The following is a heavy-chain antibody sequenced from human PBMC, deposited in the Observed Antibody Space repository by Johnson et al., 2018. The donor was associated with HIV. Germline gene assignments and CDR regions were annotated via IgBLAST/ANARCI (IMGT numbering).Heavy chain of an antibody. J-gene: IGHJ3*02. V-gene: IGHV3-30-3*02. Sequence: QMQLVESGGGVVQPGRSLRLSCEASGITFSSYAMHWVRQAPGKGLEWVAVISYDGPNKYYADSVKGRFTISRDNSKNTLYLQMNSLRAEDTAVYFCARGYYDSRGSDAFDIWG. CDR3: ARGYYDSRGSDAFDI. CDR2: ISYDGPNK. D-gene: IGHD3-22*01. CDR1: GITFSSYA.